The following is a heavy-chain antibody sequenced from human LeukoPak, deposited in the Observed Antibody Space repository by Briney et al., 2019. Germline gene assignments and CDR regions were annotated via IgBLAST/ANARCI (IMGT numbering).Heavy chain of an antibody. CDR2: ISDSGSTI. Sequence: GGSLRLSCAASEFVFSDYYMSWIRQAPGKGLEWVSYISDSGSTIYYADSVKGRFTISRDNSKNTLYLQMNSLRAEDTAVYYCASLAARNFDYWGQGTLVTVSS. CDR3: ASLAARNFDY. J-gene: IGHJ4*02. CDR1: EFVFSDYY. D-gene: IGHD6-6*01. V-gene: IGHV3-11*04.